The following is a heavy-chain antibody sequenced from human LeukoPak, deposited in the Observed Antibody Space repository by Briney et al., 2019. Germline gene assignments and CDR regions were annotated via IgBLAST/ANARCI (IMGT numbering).Heavy chain of an antibody. CDR2: IYYSGST. D-gene: IGHD3-22*01. V-gene: IGHV4-59*01. CDR1: GGSISSYY. CDR3: AKVGSSGYSDFDY. J-gene: IGHJ4*02. Sequence: PSETLSLTCTVSGGSISSYYWSWIRQPPGKGLEWIGYIYYSGSTNYNPSLKSRVTISVDTSKNQFSLKLSSVTAADTAVYYCAKVGSSGYSDFDYWGQGTLVTVPS.